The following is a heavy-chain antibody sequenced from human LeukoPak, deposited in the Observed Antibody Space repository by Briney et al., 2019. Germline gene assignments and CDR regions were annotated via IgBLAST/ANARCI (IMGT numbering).Heavy chain of an antibody. CDR3: ARGRIYVVVVLAAIRRHYHYMDV. CDR1: GGSFSGYY. J-gene: IGHJ6*03. D-gene: IGHD2-2*01. V-gene: IGHV4-34*01. CDR2: INHSGST. Sequence: SETLSLTCAVYGGSFSGYYWSWIRQPPGKGLEWIGEINHSGSTNYNPSLKSRVTISVDTSKNQFSLKLSSVTAADKAVYYCARGRIYVVVVLAAIRRHYHYMDVWGKGTTVTVSS.